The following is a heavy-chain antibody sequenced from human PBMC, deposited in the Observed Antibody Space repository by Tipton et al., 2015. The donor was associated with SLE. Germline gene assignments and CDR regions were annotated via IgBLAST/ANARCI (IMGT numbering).Heavy chain of an antibody. CDR3: ARDWSSGWYNWFDP. CDR2: IYHSGST. D-gene: IGHD6-19*01. CDR1: GGSISSHY. V-gene: IGHV4-59*11. Sequence: TLSLTCTVSGGSISSHYWSWIRQPPGKGLEWIGYIYHSGSTNYNPPLKSRVTLSVDTSKNQFSLKLSSVTAADTAVYYCARDWSSGWYNWFDPWGQGTLVTVSS. J-gene: IGHJ5*02.